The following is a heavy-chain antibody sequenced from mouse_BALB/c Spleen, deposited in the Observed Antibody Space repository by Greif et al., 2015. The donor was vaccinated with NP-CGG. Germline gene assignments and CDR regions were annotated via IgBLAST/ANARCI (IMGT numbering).Heavy chain of an antibody. CDR2: IYPGSGST. CDR3: TKLGGGAY. CDR1: GYTFTSYW. Sequence: LQQSRSELVRPGASVKLSCKASGYTFTSYWMHWVKQRPGQGLEWIGNIYPGSGSTNYDEKFKSKATLTVDTSSSTAYMQLSSLTSEDSAVYYCTKLGGGAYWGQGTLVTVSA. V-gene: IGHV1S22*01. J-gene: IGHJ3*01. D-gene: IGHD4-1*01.